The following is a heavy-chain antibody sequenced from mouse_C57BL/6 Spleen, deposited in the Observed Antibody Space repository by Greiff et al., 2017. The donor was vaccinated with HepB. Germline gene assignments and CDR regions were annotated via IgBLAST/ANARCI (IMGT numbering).Heavy chain of an antibody. CDR2: INPSSGYT. D-gene: IGHD2-3*01. CDR3: AGLYDGYYGFAY. V-gene: IGHV1-7*01. Sequence: QVQLQQSGAELAKPGASVKLSCKASGYTFTSYWMHWVKQRPGQGLEWIGYINPSSGYTKYNQKFKDKATLTADKSSSTAYMRLSSLTYEDSAVYYCAGLYDGYYGFAYWGQGTLVTVSA. CDR1: GYTFTSYW. J-gene: IGHJ3*01.